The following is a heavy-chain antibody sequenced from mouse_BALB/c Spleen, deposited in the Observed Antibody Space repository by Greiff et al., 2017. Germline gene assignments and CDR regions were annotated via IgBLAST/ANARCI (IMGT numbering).Heavy chain of an antibody. J-gene: IGHJ4*01. Sequence: VQLQQSGPELMKPGASVKISCKASGYSFASYYMHWVKQSHGKGLEWIGYIDPFNGGTSYNQKFKGKATLTVDKSSSTAYMHLSSLTSEDSAVYYCARTYYGNYGEYAMDYWGQGTSVTVSS. V-gene: IGHV1S135*01. CDR1: GYSFASYY. CDR2: IDPFNGGT. CDR3: ARTYYGNYGEYAMDY. D-gene: IGHD2-1*01.